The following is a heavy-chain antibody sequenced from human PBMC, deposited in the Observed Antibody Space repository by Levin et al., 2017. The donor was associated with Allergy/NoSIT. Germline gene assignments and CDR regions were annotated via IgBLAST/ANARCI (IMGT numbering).Heavy chain of an antibody. D-gene: IGHD3-16*02. V-gene: IGHV3-30*18. CDR2: ISYDGSNK. CDR1: GFTFSSYG. Sequence: LSLTCAASGFTFSSYGMHWVRQAPGKGLEWVAVISYDGSNKYYADSVKGRFTISRDNSKNTLHLQMNSLRAEDTAVYYCAKDQDDYVWGSYRYTGGGDYWGQGTLVTVSS. CDR3: AKDQDDYVWGSYRYTGGGDY. J-gene: IGHJ4*02.